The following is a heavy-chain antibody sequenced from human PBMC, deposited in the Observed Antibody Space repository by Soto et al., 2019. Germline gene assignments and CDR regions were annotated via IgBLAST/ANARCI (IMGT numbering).Heavy chain of an antibody. V-gene: IGHV5-51*01. CDR3: ARGSSVDAYEI. Sequence: PGESLKISCKGSGYSFINYWIAWVRQMPGKGLEWMGIIYPGDSDTKYSPSFQGQVSISADKSTSTAYLQWSSLKASDTAMYYCARGSSVDAYEIWGQGTLVTVSS. J-gene: IGHJ3*02. CDR1: GYSFINYW. CDR2: IYPGDSDT. D-gene: IGHD2-2*01.